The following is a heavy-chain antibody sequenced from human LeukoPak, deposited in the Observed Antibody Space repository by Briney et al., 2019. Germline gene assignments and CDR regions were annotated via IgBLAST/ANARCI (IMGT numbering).Heavy chain of an antibody. CDR1: GFTFNNYE. Sequence: GGSLRLSCAAPGFTFNNYEMNWVRQAPGKGLEWISYISSSGSTTYYADSVKGRFTISRDNVKNSLYLQMASLRAEDTAVYYCARDAYFDKLDYWGQGTLVTVSS. D-gene: IGHD3-22*01. J-gene: IGHJ4*02. CDR2: ISSSGSTT. V-gene: IGHV3-48*03. CDR3: ARDAYFDKLDY.